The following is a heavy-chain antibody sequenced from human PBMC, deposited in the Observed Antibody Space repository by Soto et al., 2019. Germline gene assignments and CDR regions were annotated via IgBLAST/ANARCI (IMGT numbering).Heavy chain of an antibody. Sequence: ASVKVSCKASGYTFTSYDINWVRQATGQGLEWMGWMNPNSGNTGYAQKFQGRVTMTRNTSISTAYMELSSLRSEDTAVYYCAREEEQQLAIDDWGQGTRVTVSS. CDR2: MNPNSGNT. CDR3: AREEEQQLAIDD. V-gene: IGHV1-8*01. CDR1: GYTFTSYD. J-gene: IGHJ4*02. D-gene: IGHD6-13*01.